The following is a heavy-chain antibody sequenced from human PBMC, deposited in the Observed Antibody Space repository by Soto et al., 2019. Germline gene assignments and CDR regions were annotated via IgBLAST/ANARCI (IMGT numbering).Heavy chain of an antibody. CDR3: ARVGTTYNYYYYGMDV. D-gene: IGHD4-4*01. CDR2: ISYDGNNK. V-gene: IGHV3-30-3*01. Sequence: QVQLVESGGSVVQPGRSLRLSCAASGFTFSSYIMHWVRQAPGKGLEWVALISYDGNNKYHADSVKGRFTISRDNSRNTLFLLLNSLRGEDTVVYYFARVGTTYNYYYYGMDVWGQGTTVTVSS. J-gene: IGHJ6*02. CDR1: GFTFSSYI.